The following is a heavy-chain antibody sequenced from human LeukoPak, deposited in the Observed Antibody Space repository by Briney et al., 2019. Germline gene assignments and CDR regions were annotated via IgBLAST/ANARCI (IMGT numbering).Heavy chain of an antibody. D-gene: IGHD5-18*01. V-gene: IGHV3-48*02. J-gene: IGHJ6*02. Sequence: GGSLRLSCAASGFTFSSYSMNWVRQAPGKGLEWVSYISSSSSTIYYADSVKGRFTISRDNAKNSLYLQMSSLRDEDTAVYYCARDRQVDTAMAPFYYYYYGMDVWGQGTTVTVSS. CDR3: ARDRQVDTAMAPFYYYYYGMDV. CDR2: ISSSSSTI. CDR1: GFTFSSYS.